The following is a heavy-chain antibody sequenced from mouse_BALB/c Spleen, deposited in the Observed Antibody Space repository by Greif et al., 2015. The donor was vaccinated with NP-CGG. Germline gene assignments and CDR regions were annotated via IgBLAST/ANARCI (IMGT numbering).Heavy chain of an antibody. D-gene: IGHD4-1*02. CDR2: INSNGGST. CDR3: ARHPTGEGAMDY. CDR1: GFTFSSYY. J-gene: IGHJ4*01. V-gene: IGHV5-6-2*01. Sequence: EVKLMESGGGLVKLGGSLKLSCAASGFTFSSYYMSWVRQTPEKRLELVAAINSNGGSTYYPDTVKGRFTISRDNAKNTLYLQMSSLKSEDTALYYCARHPTGEGAMDYWGQGTSVTVSS.